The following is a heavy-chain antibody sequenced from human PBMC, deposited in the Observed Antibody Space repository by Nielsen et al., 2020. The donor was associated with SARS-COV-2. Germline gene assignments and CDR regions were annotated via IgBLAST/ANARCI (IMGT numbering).Heavy chain of an antibody. J-gene: IGHJ4*02. Sequence: WVRQAPGQGLEWMGGIIPNFGTANYAQKFQGRVTMAADESASTAYMELSSLRSEDTAVYYCARDFDGRVDSSSLRPVHPDYWGQGTLVTVSS. CDR3: ARDFDGRVDSSSLRPVHPDY. CDR2: IIPNFGTA. V-gene: IGHV1-69*01. D-gene: IGHD6-13*01.